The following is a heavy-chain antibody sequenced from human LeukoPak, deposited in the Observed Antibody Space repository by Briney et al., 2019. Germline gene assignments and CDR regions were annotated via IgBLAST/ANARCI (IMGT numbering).Heavy chain of an antibody. V-gene: IGHV3-21*01. CDR1: GFTFSSYS. D-gene: IGHD3-22*01. J-gene: IGHJ4*02. Sequence: PGGSLRLSCAASGFTFSSYSMNWVRQAPGKGLEWVSSVSSSSNYIYYADSVKGRFTISRDNAKNSLYLQMNSLRAEDTAVYYCARDRVYDYDSSGSIDYWGQGTLVTASS. CDR3: ARDRVYDYDSSGSIDY. CDR2: VSSSSNYI.